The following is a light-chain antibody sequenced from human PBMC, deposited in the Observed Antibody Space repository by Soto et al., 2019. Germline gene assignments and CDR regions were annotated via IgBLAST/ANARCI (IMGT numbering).Light chain of an antibody. CDR2: STS. CDR3: LLYYGGAQAV. V-gene: IGLV7-43*01. CDR1: TGAVTSGYY. J-gene: IGLJ2*01. Sequence: QAVVTQEPSLTVSPGGTVTLTCASSTGAVTSGYYPNWFQQKPGQAPRALIYSTSNKHYWTPARFSGSLLGGKAALTLSGVQPEDEAEYYCLLYYGGAQAVFGGGTKVTVL.